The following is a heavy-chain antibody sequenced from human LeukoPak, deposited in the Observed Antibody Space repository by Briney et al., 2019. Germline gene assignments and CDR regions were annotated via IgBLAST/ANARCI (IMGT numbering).Heavy chain of an antibody. V-gene: IGHV4-39*07. Sequence: PSETLSLTCTVSGGSISSSNYFWGWIRQPPGEGLEWIGEINHSGSTNYNPSLKSRVTISVDTSKNQFSLKLSSVTAADTAVYYCARGDSSVGLNYWGQGTLVTVSS. CDR2: INHSGST. CDR3: ARGDSSVGLNY. CDR1: GGSISSSNYF. D-gene: IGHD1-26*01. J-gene: IGHJ4*02.